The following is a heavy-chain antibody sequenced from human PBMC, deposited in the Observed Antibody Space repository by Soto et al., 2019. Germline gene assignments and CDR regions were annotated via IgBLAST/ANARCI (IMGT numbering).Heavy chain of an antibody. D-gene: IGHD3-22*01. CDR3: ARSPYYYDSSNYYGY. V-gene: IGHV3-48*02. J-gene: IGHJ4*02. CDR2: ISSSSTTI. CDR1: GFTFSSYG. Sequence: EVQLVESGGGLVQPGGSLRLSCAASGFTFSSYGMNWVRQAPGKGLEWVSYISSSSTTIYYADSVKGRFTIFRDNAKNPMYLPLNSLRDEDTAVYYCARSPYYYDSSNYYGYWGQGTLVTVSS.